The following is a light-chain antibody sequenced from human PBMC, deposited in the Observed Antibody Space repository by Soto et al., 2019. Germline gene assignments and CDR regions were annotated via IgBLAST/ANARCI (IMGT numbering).Light chain of an antibody. CDR3: SSYTSSSTYVV. V-gene: IGLV2-14*01. Sequence: QSALTQPASVSGSPGQSITISCTGTSSAVGGYNYVSWYQQHPGKAPKLMIYDVSNRPSGVSNRFSGSKSGNTASLTISGLQAEDEADYYCSSYTSSSTYVVFGGGTKLTVL. J-gene: IGLJ2*01. CDR2: DVS. CDR1: SSAVGGYNY.